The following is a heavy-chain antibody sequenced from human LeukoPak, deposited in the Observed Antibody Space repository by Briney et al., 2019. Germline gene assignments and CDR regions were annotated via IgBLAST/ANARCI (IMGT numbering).Heavy chain of an antibody. CDR3: AKDRETYCGGDCYPAFDY. CDR2: IRYDGSNK. CDR1: GVTFSSYG. V-gene: IGHV3-30*02. J-gene: IGHJ4*02. Sequence: PRGSLRLSCAASGVTFSSYGMHWGRQAPGKGLGGVAFIRYDGSNKYYADSVKGRFTISKDNSKNTLYLQMNRLRAEDTAVYYCAKDRETYCGGDCYPAFDYWGQGTLVTVSS. D-gene: IGHD2-21*02.